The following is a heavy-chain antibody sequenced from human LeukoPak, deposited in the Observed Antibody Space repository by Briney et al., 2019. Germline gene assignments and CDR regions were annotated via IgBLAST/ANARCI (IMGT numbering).Heavy chain of an antibody. CDR3: ARATGGYGYIDY. D-gene: IGHD5-18*01. J-gene: IGHJ4*02. V-gene: IGHV3-23*01. Sequence: GGSLRLSCAASGFTFSSYAMGWVRQAPGKGLEWVSALNRGSTNTYYADSVRGRFTISRDNSRNTLYLQMNSLRAEDTAVYYCARATGGYGYIDYWGQGALVTVSS. CDR1: GFTFSSYA. CDR2: LNRGSTNT.